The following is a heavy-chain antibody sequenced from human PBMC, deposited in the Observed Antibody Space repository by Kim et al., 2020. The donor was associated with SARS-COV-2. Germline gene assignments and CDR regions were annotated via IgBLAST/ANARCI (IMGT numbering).Heavy chain of an antibody. D-gene: IGHD3-10*01. CDR1: GFTFSSYG. J-gene: IGHJ5*02. CDR2: ISYDGSNK. V-gene: IGHV3-30*18. CDR3: AKDSPYYGSGRGWFDP. Sequence: GGSLRLSCAASGFTFSSYGMHWVRQAPGKGLEWVAVISYDGSNKYYADSVKGRFTISRDNSKNTLYLQMNSLRAEDTAVYYCAKDSPYYGSGRGWFDPWGQGTLVTVSS.